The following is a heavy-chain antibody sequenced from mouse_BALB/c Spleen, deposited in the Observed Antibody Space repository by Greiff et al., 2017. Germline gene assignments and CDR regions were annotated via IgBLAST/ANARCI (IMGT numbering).Heavy chain of an antibody. V-gene: IGHV1-69*02. CDR1: GYTFTSYW. Sequence: QVQLQQPGAELVRPGASVKLSCKASGYTFTSYWINWVKQRPGQGLEWIGNIYPSDSYTNYNQKFKDKATLTVDKSSSTAYMQLSSPTSEDSAVYYCTREGDYDYDEGPFAYWGQGTLVTVSA. CDR2: IYPSDSYT. J-gene: IGHJ3*01. CDR3: TREGDYDYDEGPFAY. D-gene: IGHD2-4*01.